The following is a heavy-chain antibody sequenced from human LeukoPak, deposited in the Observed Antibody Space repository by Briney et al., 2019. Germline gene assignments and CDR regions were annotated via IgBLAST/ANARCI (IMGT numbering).Heavy chain of an antibody. V-gene: IGHV1-2*06. J-gene: IGHJ4*02. D-gene: IGHD6-19*01. CDR1: GYSFTSYW. Sequence: GESLKISCKGSGYSFTSYWIGWVRQAPGQGLEWMGRINPNSGGTNYAQKFQGRVTMTRDTSISTAYMELSRLRSDDTAVYYCATHSSGWYRKDYWGQGTLVTVSS. CDR3: ATHSSGWYRKDY. CDR2: INPNSGGT.